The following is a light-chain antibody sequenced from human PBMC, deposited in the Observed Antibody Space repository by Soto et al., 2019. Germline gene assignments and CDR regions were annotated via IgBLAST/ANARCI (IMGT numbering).Light chain of an antibody. V-gene: IGKV3-15*01. CDR2: GAS. Sequence: EVVMKQSPATLSVSPGERVTLSCRSSQSVADNLAWFQQKPGQGPRLLIYGASTRATGIPARFSGSGSETDFTLTVSSLRSEDSAVYYCQQYNYWPITFGHGNYWRL. CDR1: QSVADN. J-gene: IGKJ5*01. CDR3: QQYNYWPIT.